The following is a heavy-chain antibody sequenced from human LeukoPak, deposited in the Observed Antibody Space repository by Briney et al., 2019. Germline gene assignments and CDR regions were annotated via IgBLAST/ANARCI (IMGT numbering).Heavy chain of an antibody. CDR3: ARATASRFDY. Sequence: PSETLSLTCTVSGGSVSSDTYYWSWIRQPPGKGLEWIGYIYYGGSTNYNPSLKSRVTISVDTSKNQFSLKLSSVTAADTAVYYYARATASRFDYWGQGTLVTAPS. D-gene: IGHD5-18*01. V-gene: IGHV4-61*01. CDR1: GGSVSSDTYY. J-gene: IGHJ4*02. CDR2: IYYGGST.